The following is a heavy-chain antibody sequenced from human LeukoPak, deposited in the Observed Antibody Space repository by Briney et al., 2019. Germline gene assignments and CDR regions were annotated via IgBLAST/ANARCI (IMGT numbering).Heavy chain of an antibody. CDR3: AKDKDYYCGSGSYSHY. D-gene: IGHD3-10*01. J-gene: IGHJ4*02. V-gene: IGHV3-23*01. Sequence: PGGSLRLSCAASGFTFSSYAMSWVRQAPGEGLEWVSAISGSAGSTYYADSVKGRFTISRDNSKNTLYLQMNSLRAEDTAIYYCAKDKDYYCGSGSYSHYWREGTLVTVPS. CDR2: ISGSAGST. CDR1: GFTFSSYA.